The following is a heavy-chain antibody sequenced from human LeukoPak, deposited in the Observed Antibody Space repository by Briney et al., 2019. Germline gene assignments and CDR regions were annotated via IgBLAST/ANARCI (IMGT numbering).Heavy chain of an antibody. J-gene: IGHJ6*02. CDR2: IWYDGSNK. D-gene: IGHD5-18*01. CDR3: ARESRGGLRGYSYGSTIYYGMDV. Sequence: GGSLRLSRAASGFTFSSYGMPWVRQAPGKGLEWVAVIWYDGSNKYYADSVKGRFTISRDNSKNTLYLQMNSLRAEDTAVYYCARESRGGLRGYSYGSTIYYGMDVWGQGTTVTVSS. CDR1: GFTFSSYG. V-gene: IGHV3-33*01.